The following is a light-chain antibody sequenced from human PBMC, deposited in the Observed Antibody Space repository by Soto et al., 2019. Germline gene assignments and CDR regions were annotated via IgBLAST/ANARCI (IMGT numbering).Light chain of an antibody. CDR1: QSVNRW. Sequence: PSTLSASVGDRVTITCRASQSVNRWLAWYQQKPGKAPKLLIYDASTLERGVPSRFSGTGSGTEFTLTISSLQPDDFATYYCQQYYRSSITFGQGTRLEIK. CDR2: DAS. V-gene: IGKV1-5*01. CDR3: QQYYRSSIT. J-gene: IGKJ5*01.